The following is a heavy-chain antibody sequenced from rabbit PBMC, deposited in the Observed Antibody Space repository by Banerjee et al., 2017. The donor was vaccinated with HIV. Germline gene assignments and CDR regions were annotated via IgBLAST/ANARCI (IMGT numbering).Heavy chain of an antibody. CDR2: IYARSNPST. J-gene: IGHJ4*01. CDR1: GFSFSSSHW. D-gene: IGHD8-1*01. Sequence: QEQLEESGGDLVKPGASLTVTCTASGFSFSSSHWICWVRQAPGKGLEWIACIYARSNPSTAYASWAKGRFTISKTSSTTVTLQMSSLTASDTATYFCARDGVGGSYSFNLWGRGPSSPS. CDR3: ARDGVGGSYSFNL. V-gene: IGHV1S45*01.